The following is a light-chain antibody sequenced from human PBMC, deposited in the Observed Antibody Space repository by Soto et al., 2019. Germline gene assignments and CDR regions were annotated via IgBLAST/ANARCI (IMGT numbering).Light chain of an antibody. J-gene: IGLJ2*01. CDR3: SSYTSSSTFA. V-gene: IGLV2-14*01. Sequence: QSVLTQPASVSGSPGQSITISCTGTSSDVGGYNYVSWYQQHPGKAPKLMIYDVSNRPSGVSNRFSGSKSGNTASLTISGLQAEDEADYYCSSYTSSSTFAVGGGIKLTVL. CDR1: SSDVGGYNY. CDR2: DVS.